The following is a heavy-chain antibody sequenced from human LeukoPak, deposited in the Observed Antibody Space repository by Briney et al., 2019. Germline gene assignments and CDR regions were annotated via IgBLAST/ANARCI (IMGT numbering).Heavy chain of an antibody. CDR1: GYTFTGYY. J-gene: IGHJ3*02. CDR2: INPNSGGT. CDR3: AGVVCSSTSCYKDAFDI. D-gene: IGHD2-2*02. V-gene: IGHV1-2*02. Sequence: ASVKVSCKASGYTFTGYYMHWVRQAPGQGLEWMGWINPNSGGTNYAQKFQGRVTMTGDTSISTAYMELSRLRSDDTAVYYCAGVVCSSTSCYKDAFDIWGQGTMVTVS.